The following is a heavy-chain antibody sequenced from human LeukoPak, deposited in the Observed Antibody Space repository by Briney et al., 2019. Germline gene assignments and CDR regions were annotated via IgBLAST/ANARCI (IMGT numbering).Heavy chain of an antibody. CDR2: INHSGST. Sequence: PSETLSLTCAVYGGIFSGYYWSWIRQPPGKGLEWIGEINHSGSTNYNPSLKSRVTISVDTSKNQFSLKLSSVTAADTAVYYCARGRGAAPVGYWGQGTLVTVSS. V-gene: IGHV4-34*01. CDR3: ARGRGAAPVGY. J-gene: IGHJ4*02. CDR1: GGIFSGYY. D-gene: IGHD6-6*01.